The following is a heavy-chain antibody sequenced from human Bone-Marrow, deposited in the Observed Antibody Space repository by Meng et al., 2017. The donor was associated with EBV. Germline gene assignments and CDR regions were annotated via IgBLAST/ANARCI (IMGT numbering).Heavy chain of an antibody. CDR1: GFTFSNAW. CDR2: IKSKTDGGTT. Sequence: EVQLVESGGGLVKPGGSLRLSCAASGFTFSNAWMSWVRQAPGKGLEWVGRIKSKTDGGTTDYAAPVKGRFTISRDDSKNTLYLQMYSLKTEDTAVYYCTTSITMIVGYDYWGQGTLVTVSS. J-gene: IGHJ4*02. CDR3: TTSITMIVGYDY. V-gene: IGHV3-15*01. D-gene: IGHD3-22*01.